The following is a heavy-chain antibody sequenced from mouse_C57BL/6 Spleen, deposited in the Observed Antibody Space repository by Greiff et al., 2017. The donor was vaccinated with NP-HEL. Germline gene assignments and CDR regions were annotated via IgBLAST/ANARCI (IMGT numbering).Heavy chain of an antibody. Sequence: QVQLQQSGPGLVQPSQSLSITCTVSGFSLTSYGVHWVRQSPGKGLEWLGVIWSGGSTDYNAAFISRLSISKDNSKSQVFFKMNSLQADDTAIYYCARISSYPYWYFDVWGTGTTVTVSS. V-gene: IGHV2-2*01. J-gene: IGHJ1*03. D-gene: IGHD1-1*01. CDR1: GFSLTSYG. CDR2: IWSGGST. CDR3: ARISSYPYWYFDV.